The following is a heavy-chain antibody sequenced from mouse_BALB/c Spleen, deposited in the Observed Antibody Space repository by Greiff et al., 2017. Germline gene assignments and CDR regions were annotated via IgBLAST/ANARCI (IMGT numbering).Heavy chain of an antibody. J-gene: IGHJ2*01. Sequence: VQLQQPGAELVKPGASVKLSCKASGYTFTSYYMYWVKQRPGQGLEWIGEINPSNGGTNFNEKFKSKATLTVDKSSSTAYMQLSSLTSEDSAVYYCSRRGITTDFDYWGQGTTLTVSS. V-gene: IGHV1S81*02. CDR1: GYTFTSYY. CDR3: SRRGITTDFDY. CDR2: INPSNGGT. D-gene: IGHD1-1*01.